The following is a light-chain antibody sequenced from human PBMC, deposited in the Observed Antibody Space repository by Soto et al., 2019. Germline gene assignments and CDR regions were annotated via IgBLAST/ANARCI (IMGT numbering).Light chain of an antibody. CDR1: QSVSSN. Sequence: EIVMTQSPATLSVFPGERATLSCRASQSVSSNLAWYQQKPGQAPTLLIYGASARATGIPARFSGSGSGTEFTLTISSLQSEDFAVYYCQHYNNWPFTFGHGTKLEIK. CDR2: GAS. CDR3: QHYNNWPFT. J-gene: IGKJ2*01. V-gene: IGKV3-15*01.